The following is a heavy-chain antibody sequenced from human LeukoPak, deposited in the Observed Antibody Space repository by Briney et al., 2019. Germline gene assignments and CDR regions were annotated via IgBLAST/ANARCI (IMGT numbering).Heavy chain of an antibody. J-gene: IGHJ4*02. V-gene: IGHV1-8*01. Sequence: EASVKVSCKASGYTFTSYDINWVRQATGQGLEWMGWMNPNSGNTGYAQKFQGRVTMTRNTSISTAYMELSSLRSEDTAVYYCARDLHYGDYGSFDYWGQGTLVTVSS. CDR1: GYTFTSYD. CDR2: MNPNSGNT. CDR3: ARDLHYGDYGSFDY. D-gene: IGHD4-17*01.